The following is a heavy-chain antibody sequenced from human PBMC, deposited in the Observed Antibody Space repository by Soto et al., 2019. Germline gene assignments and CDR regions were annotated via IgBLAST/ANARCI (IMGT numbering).Heavy chain of an antibody. D-gene: IGHD6-6*01. J-gene: IGHJ4*02. Sequence: ASVKVSCKASGGIFSSYAISWLRQAPGQGLEWMGAVIPILGQAYYAQDLQDRVSITADESTRTTYMELSSLRSEDTAVYFCARVGGIGAPPGTDYWGQGTLVTVSS. CDR3: ARVGGIGAPPGTDY. CDR1: GGIFSSYA. CDR2: VIPILGQA. V-gene: IGHV1-69*13.